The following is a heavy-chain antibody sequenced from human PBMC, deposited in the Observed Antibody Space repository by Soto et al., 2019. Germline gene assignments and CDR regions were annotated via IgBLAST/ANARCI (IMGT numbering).Heavy chain of an antibody. Sequence: PGGSLRLSCAASGFTFSSYAMSWVRQAPGKGLGWVSAISGSGGSTYYADSVKGRFTISRDNSKNTLYLQMNSLRAEDTAVYYCAKDPIPNDSSGYHNNNWGQGTLVTVSS. CDR3: AKDPIPNDSSGYHNNN. V-gene: IGHV3-23*01. CDR1: GFTFSSYA. J-gene: IGHJ4*02. D-gene: IGHD3-22*01. CDR2: ISGSGGST.